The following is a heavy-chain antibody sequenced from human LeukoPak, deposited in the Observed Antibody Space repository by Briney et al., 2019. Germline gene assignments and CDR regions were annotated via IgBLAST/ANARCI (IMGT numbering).Heavy chain of an antibody. D-gene: IGHD3-10*01. CDR1: GGSISSGGYY. CDR2: IYYSGST. V-gene: IGHV4-31*03. CDR3: AREPGRYYGSGSPGTFDY. J-gene: IGHJ4*02. Sequence: SETLSLTCTVSGGSISSGGYYWSWIRQHPGKGLEWIGYIYYSGSTYYNPSLKSRVTISVDASKNQFSLKLSSVTAADTAVYYCAREPGRYYGSGSPGTFDYWGQGTLVTVSS.